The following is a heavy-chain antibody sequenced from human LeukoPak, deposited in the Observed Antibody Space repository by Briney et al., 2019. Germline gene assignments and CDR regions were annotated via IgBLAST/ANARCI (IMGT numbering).Heavy chain of an antibody. Sequence: SETLSLTCAVYGGSFSGYYWSWIRQPPGKGLEWLGEINHSGSTNYNPSLKSRVTIPVDTSKNQFSLKLSSVTAADTAVYYCARLYDYVWGSYRYFAYWGQGTLVTVSS. D-gene: IGHD3-16*02. V-gene: IGHV4-34*01. J-gene: IGHJ4*02. CDR1: GGSFSGYY. CDR2: INHSGST. CDR3: ARLYDYVWGSYRYFAY.